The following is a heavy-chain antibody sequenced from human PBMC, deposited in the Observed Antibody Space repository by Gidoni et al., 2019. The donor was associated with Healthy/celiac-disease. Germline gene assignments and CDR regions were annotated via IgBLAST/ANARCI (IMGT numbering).Heavy chain of an antibody. V-gene: IGHV4-59*01. CDR2: IYYSGST. CDR3: ARGYCSSTSCYTHYYYGMDV. Sequence: QVQLQESGPGLVKPSETLSLTCTVSGGSISSYYWSWIRQPPGKGVEWIGYIYYSGSTNYNPSLKSRVTISVDTSKNQFSLKLSSVTAADTAVYYCARGYCSSTSCYTHYYYGMDVWGQGTTVTVSS. CDR1: GGSISSYY. J-gene: IGHJ6*02. D-gene: IGHD2-2*02.